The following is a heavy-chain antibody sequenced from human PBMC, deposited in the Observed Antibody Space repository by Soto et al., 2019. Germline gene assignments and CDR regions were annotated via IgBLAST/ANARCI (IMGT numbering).Heavy chain of an antibody. CDR3: ARDGYDGSGSPYPAY. Sequence: SETLSRTXTVSGGSMSEYFWSWIRQSPGKGLEWIGYVYYLGSTDYNPSLKSRVTISVDTSKRQFSLKLSSVTVADTAVYYCARDGYDGSGSPYPAYWGPGAQVTVSS. D-gene: IGHD3-10*01. CDR1: GGSMSEYF. CDR2: VYYLGST. J-gene: IGHJ4*02. V-gene: IGHV4-59*01.